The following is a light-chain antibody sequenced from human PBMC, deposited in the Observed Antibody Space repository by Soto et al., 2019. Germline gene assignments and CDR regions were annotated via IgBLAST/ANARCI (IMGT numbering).Light chain of an antibody. CDR1: QSFSSN. CDR3: QQRSNWPPWT. CDR2: DTS. V-gene: IGKV3-11*01. Sequence: ELVITPYPAPLSVSPGERATLSFRASQSFSSNVAWYQQKPGQAPRLLIYDTSNRATGIPARFSGSGSGTDFTLTISSLEPEDFALYYCQQRSNWPPWTFCQGTKGGYQ. J-gene: IGKJ1*01.